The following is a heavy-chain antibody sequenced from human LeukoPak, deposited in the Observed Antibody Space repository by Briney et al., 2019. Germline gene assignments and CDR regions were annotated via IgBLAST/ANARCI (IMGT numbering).Heavy chain of an antibody. CDR2: INPNSGGT. V-gene: IGHV1-2*02. Sequence: GASVKVSCKASGYTFTSYYMHWVRQAPGQGLEWMGWINPNSGGTNYAQKFQGRVTMTRDTSISTAYMELSRLRSDDTAVYYCARDNTMVRGVIIRGWFDPWGQGTLVTVSS. CDR3: ARDNTMVRGVIIRGWFDP. CDR1: GYTFTSYY. D-gene: IGHD3-10*01. J-gene: IGHJ5*02.